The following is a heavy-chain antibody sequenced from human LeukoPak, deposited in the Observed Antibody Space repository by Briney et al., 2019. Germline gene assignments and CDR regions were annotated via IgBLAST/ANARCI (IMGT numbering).Heavy chain of an antibody. CDR1: GGSISSYY. CDR2: IYTSGST. D-gene: IGHD2-2*02. Sequence: SETLSLTCTVSGGSISSYYWSWIRQPAGKGLEWIGRIYTSGSTNYNPSLKSRVTISVDTSKNQFSLKLSSVTAADTAVYYCARGREVPAAIHGGWFDPWGQGTLVTVSS. V-gene: IGHV4-4*07. J-gene: IGHJ5*02. CDR3: ARGREVPAAIHGGWFDP.